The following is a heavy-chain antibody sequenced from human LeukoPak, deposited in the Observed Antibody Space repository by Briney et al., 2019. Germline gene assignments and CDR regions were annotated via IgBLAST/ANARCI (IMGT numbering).Heavy chain of an antibody. J-gene: IGHJ3*02. CDR1: GGSISSSSYY. CDR2: IYYSGNT. CDR3: ATHRSVGHAFDI. Sequence: SETLSLACTVSGGSISSSSYYWGWIRQPPGKGLEWIGSIYYSGNTYYNPSLKSRVTISVDTSKNQFSLKLSSVTAADTAVYYCATHRSVGHAFDIWGQGTMVTVSS. V-gene: IGHV4-39*01.